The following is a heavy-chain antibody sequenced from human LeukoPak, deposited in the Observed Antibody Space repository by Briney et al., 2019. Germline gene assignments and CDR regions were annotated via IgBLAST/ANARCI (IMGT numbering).Heavy chain of an antibody. D-gene: IGHD6-13*01. CDR1: GFTFSSYG. Sequence: PGGSLRLSCAASGFTFSSYGMSWVRQAPGKGLEWVSAISGSGGSTYYADSVKGRFTISGDNSKNTLYLQMNSLRAEDTAVYYCAKNGRGIAAALYYMDVWGKGTTVTISS. J-gene: IGHJ6*03. CDR2: ISGSGGST. CDR3: AKNGRGIAAALYYMDV. V-gene: IGHV3-23*01.